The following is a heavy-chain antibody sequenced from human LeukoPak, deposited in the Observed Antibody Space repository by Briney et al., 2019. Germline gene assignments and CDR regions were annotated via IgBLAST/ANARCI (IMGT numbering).Heavy chain of an antibody. V-gene: IGHV4-34*01. J-gene: IGHJ6*02. CDR1: GGSFSGYY. D-gene: IGHD6-6*01. CDR2: INHSGST. Sequence: PSETLSLTCAVYGGSFSGYYWSWIRQPPGKGLEWIGEINHSGSTNYNPSLKSRVTISVDTSKNQFSLKLSSVTAADTAVYYCAIYSSSDPPYYYYGMDVWGQGTTVTVSS. CDR3: AIYSSSDPPYYYYGMDV.